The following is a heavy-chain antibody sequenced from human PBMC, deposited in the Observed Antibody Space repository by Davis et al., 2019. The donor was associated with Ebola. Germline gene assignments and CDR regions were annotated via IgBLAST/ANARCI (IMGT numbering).Heavy chain of an antibody. CDR2: ISAYNGNT. V-gene: IGHV1-18*01. J-gene: IGHJ6*02. D-gene: IGHD2-15*01. Sequence: ASVKVSCKASGYTFTSYGISWVRQAPGQGLEWMGWISAYNGNTNYAQKLQGRVTMTTDTSTSTAYMELSSLRSEDTAVYYCASQDCSGGSCYSTLSYYYYYGMDVWGQGTTVTVSS. CDR1: GYTFTSYG. CDR3: ASQDCSGGSCYSTLSYYYYYGMDV.